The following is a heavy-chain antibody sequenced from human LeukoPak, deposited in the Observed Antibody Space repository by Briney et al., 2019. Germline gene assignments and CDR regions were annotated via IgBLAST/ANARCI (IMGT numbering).Heavy chain of an antibody. CDR1: GCTFTSYA. CDR3: ARDRYDSSGYGYYFDY. D-gene: IGHD3-22*01. CDR2: INAGNGNT. J-gene: IGHJ4*02. V-gene: IGHV1-3*01. Sequence: ASVKVSCKASGCTFTSYATHWVRQAPGQRLEWMGWINAGNGNTKYSQKFQGRGTITRDTSASTAYMELSSLRSEDTAVYYCARDRYDSSGYGYYFDYWGQGTLVTVSS.